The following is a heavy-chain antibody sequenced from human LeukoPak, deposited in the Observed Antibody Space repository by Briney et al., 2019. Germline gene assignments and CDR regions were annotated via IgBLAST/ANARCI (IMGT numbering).Heavy chain of an antibody. CDR2: ISWNSGSI. J-gene: IGHJ6*03. V-gene: IGHV3-9*01. CDR3: AKDSGSGGIYYYYYYMDV. D-gene: IGHD2-15*01. CDR1: GFTFDDYA. Sequence: GRSLRLSCAASGFTFDDYAMHWVRQAPGKGLEWVSGISWNSGSIGYADSVKGRFTISRDNAKNSLYLQMNSLRAEDTALYYCAKDSGSGGIYYYYYYMDVWGKGTTVTVSS.